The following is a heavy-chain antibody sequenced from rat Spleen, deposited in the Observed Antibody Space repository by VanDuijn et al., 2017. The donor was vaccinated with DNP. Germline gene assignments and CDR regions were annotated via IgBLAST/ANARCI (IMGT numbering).Heavy chain of an antibody. Sequence: QVQLLQSGAALVKPGDSVKMSCKTSGYTFTDYIIHWMKQSHVKSLEWIGNINPYSGGEDFNEKFKSKDSLTVDKSSSTAYMDFSRLTSEDSAIYYCARGTTTTVMDVWGQGTSVTVSS. CDR2: INPYSGGE. D-gene: IGHD1-10*01. CDR1: GYTFTDYI. CDR3: ARGTTTTVMDV. J-gene: IGHJ4*01. V-gene: IGHV1-38*01.